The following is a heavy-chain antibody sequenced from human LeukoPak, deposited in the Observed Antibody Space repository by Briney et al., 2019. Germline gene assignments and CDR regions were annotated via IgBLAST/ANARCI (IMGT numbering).Heavy chain of an antibody. CDR3: ARDSKLWAYYGMDV. V-gene: IGHV3-64*01. Sequence: GGSLRLSCAASGFTFSSYAMHWVRQAPGKGLEYVSAISSNGGSTYYANSVKGRFTISRDNSKNTLYLQMGSLRAEDMAVYYCARDSKLWAYYGMDVWGQGTTVTVSS. CDR2: ISSNGGST. J-gene: IGHJ6*02. CDR1: GFTFSSYA. D-gene: IGHD5-18*01.